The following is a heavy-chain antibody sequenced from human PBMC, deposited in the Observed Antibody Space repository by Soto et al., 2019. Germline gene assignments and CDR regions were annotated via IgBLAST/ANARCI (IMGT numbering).Heavy chain of an antibody. V-gene: IGHV4-59*01. CDR2: IDYSGST. D-gene: IGHD4-17*01. J-gene: IGHJ4*02. CDR3: TRARYGDHFDS. CDR1: GDSMTGAN. Sequence: WETLSLTCSVSGDSMTGANWGWFRQSPEKGLEWIGYIDYSGSTNYNPSLRSRITITIDTSSNQFSLNLASVTAADAAVYYCTRARYGDHFDSWGQGTLVTVSS.